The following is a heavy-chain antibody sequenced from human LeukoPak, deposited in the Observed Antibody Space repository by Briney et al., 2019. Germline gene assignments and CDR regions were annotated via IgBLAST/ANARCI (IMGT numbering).Heavy chain of an antibody. CDR2: IYHSGST. V-gene: IGHV4-4*02. J-gene: IGHJ6*03. Sequence: SETLSLTCAGSGGSISSSNWWSWVRQPPGKGLEWIGEIYHSGSTNYNPALNSRGTVSVDTSQNQFSLRLSSLTAADTAVYYCARILARQFTSFSDSSPYTYYYMDVWGKGTTVTVSS. CDR1: GGSISSSNW. CDR3: ARILARQFTSFSDSSPYTYYYMDV. D-gene: IGHD2/OR15-2a*01.